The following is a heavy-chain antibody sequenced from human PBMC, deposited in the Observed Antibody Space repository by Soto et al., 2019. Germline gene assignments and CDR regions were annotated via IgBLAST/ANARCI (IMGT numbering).Heavy chain of an antibody. V-gene: IGHV1-2*02. D-gene: IGHD3-22*01. J-gene: IGHJ4*02. CDR3: ARKEYYHDYSVYPPYFDY. CDR1: GYTFSDYY. Sequence: ASVKVSCKASGYTFSDYYVHWVRQVPGQGLEWMGWINPNSGDTNYAQQFQGRVTMTRDTSISTAYMELSRLRSDDTAVYYCARKEYYHDYSVYPPYFDYGGRETLATVSS. CDR2: INPNSGDT.